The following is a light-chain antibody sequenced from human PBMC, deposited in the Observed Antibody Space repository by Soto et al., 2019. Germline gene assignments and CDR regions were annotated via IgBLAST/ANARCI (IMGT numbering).Light chain of an antibody. V-gene: IGKV3-11*01. CDR3: QQRSNRPQT. Sequence: EIVLTQSPATLSLSPGERGTLSCMASQSVSSWLAWYTKKPGQAPRLLIYDTYKRATGIPARLRGSGYGTDFTLTISSLEPEEFAVDDGQQRSNRPQTFGQGTKVDI. CDR2: DTY. J-gene: IGKJ1*01. CDR1: QSVSSW.